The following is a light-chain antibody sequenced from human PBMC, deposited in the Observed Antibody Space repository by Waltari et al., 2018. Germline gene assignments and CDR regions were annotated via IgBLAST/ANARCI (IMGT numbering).Light chain of an antibody. V-gene: IGLV2-14*01. CDR1: NSDMCIYNF. Sequence: HSALTQPPPVSASPAQSHTISCPRTNSDMCIYNFVSWYHQNPNKVPKLVLYEVSNRTSGVSNSFSGSKSGNTAFLTISGLQAEDEAEYYCSSYTKSTTKVFGTGTKVTVL. CDR2: EVS. CDR3: SSYTKSTTKV. J-gene: IGLJ1*01.